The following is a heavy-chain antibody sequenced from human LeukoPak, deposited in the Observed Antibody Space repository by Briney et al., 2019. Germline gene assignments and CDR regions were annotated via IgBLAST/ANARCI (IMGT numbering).Heavy chain of an antibody. CDR2: IVVGSGNT. D-gene: IGHD6-19*01. V-gene: IGHV1-58*01. CDR3: AAGKVGGWYSLSFDY. J-gene: IGHJ4*02. Sequence: GTSVKVSCKASGFTFTSSAVQRVRQARGQRLEWIGWIVVGSGNTNYAQKFQERVTITRDMSTSTAYMELSSLRSEDTAVYYCAAGKVGGWYSLSFDYWGQGTLVTVSS. CDR1: GFTFTSSA.